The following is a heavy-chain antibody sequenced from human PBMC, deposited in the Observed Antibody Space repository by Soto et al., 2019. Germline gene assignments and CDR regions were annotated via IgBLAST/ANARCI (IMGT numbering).Heavy chain of an antibody. Sequence: PGGSLRLSCAASGFTFSSYAMSWVRQAPGKGLEWVSSISGSGGGTYSADSVKGRFTISRDNSKNTLFLQMNSLRAEDTAVYYCAKVSTYYYDSSGYSRDYWGQGTLVTVSS. CDR1: GFTFSSYA. CDR3: AKVSTYYYDSSGYSRDY. CDR2: ISGSGGGT. J-gene: IGHJ4*02. D-gene: IGHD3-22*01. V-gene: IGHV3-23*01.